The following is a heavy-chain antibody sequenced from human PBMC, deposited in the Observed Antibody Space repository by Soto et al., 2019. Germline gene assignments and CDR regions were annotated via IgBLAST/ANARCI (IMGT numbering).Heavy chain of an antibody. J-gene: IGHJ4*02. D-gene: IGHD4-17*01. CDR3: AKDKGPSDYGDWLPNFDY. V-gene: IGHV3-9*01. Sequence: GGSLRLSCAASGFTFDDYAMHWVRQAPGKGLEWVSGISWNSGSIGYADSVKGRFTISRDNAKNSLYLQMNSLRAEDTALYYCAKDKGPSDYGDWLPNFDYWGQGTLVTVSS. CDR1: GFTFDDYA. CDR2: ISWNSGSI.